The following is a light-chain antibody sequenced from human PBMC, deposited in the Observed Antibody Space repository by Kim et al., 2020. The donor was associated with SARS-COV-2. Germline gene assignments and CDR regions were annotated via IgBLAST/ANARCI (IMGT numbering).Light chain of an antibody. J-gene: IGLJ2*01. CDR3: QAWDSSTANVV. CDR2: HDS. Sequence: PGQTASITCSGDKLGDKYACWYQQKPGQSPVLVIYHDSKRPSGIPERFSGSNSGNTATLTISGTQAMDEADYYCQAWDSSTANVVFGGGTQLTVL. V-gene: IGLV3-1*01. CDR1: KLGDKY.